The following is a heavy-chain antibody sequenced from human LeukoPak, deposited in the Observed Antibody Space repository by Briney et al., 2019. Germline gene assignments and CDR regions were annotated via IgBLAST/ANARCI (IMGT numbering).Heavy chain of an antibody. V-gene: IGHV4-39*07. CDR3: AREILGVYYYDGSGYYHSTGAFDY. J-gene: IGHJ4*02. D-gene: IGHD3-22*01. CDR1: GGSISSSSYY. Sequence: SETLSLTCTVSGGSISSSSYYWGWIRQPPGKGLEWIGSICYSGSTYYNPSLKSRVTISVDTSKNQFSLKLSSVTAADTAVYYCAREILGVYYYDGSGYYHSTGAFDYWGQGTLVSVSS. CDR2: ICYSGST.